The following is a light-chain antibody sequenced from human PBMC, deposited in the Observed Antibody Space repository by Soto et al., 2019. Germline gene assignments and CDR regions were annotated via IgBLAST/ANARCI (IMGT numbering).Light chain of an antibody. Sequence: QSVLTQPRSVSGSPGQSVTISCTGTSIDAGGYNYVSWYQQHPGKAPKLMIFDVNKRPSGVPDGFSGSKSGNTASLTISGLQAEDESDYYCCSYTSTYTVFGGGTKVTVL. CDR3: CSYTSTYTV. CDR1: SIDAGGYNY. CDR2: DVN. V-gene: IGLV2-11*01. J-gene: IGLJ2*01.